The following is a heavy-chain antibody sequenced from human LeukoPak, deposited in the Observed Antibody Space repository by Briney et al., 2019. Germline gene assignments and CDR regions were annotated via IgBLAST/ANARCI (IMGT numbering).Heavy chain of an antibody. J-gene: IGHJ4*02. D-gene: IGHD6-19*01. CDR3: AILFRGRIAVVGNY. CDR2: MNPNSGDT. V-gene: IGHV1-8*01. Sequence: ASVKVSCKASGYTFTRYDINWVRQATGQGLEWMGWMNPNSGDTGYAQKFQGRVTMTRNTSISTASMELSSLRSEDTAVYYCAILFRGRIAVVGNYWGQGTLVTVSS. CDR1: GYTFTRYD.